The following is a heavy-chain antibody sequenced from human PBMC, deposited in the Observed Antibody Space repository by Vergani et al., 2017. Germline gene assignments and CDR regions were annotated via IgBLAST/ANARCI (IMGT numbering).Heavy chain of an antibody. D-gene: IGHD5-12*01. CDR1: GGSMSTYY. Sequence: QVQLQESGPGLVKPSETLSLTCTVSGGSMSTYYWTWIRQPAGKGLEWIGRIYSRGRTNYNPSLKSRVTMSVDTSKNQFSLKMRSVTAADTAVYYCARGDGYSGYGPGDLFDIWGQGTMVTVSS. V-gene: IGHV4-4*07. CDR3: ARGDGYSGYGPGDLFDI. CDR2: IYSRGRT. J-gene: IGHJ3*02.